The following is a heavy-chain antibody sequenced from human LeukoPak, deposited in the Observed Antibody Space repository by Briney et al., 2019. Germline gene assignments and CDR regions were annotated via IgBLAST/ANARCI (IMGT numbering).Heavy chain of an antibody. D-gene: IGHD3-22*01. CDR3: ASTAIGAMTVVVTGFDY. V-gene: IGHV3-30-3*01. Sequence: PGGSLRLSCAASGFTFSSYAMHWVRQAPGKGLEWVAVISYDGSNKYYADSVKGRFTISRDNSKNTLYLQMNSLRAEDTAVYYCASTAIGAMTVVVTGFDYWGQGTLVTVSS. J-gene: IGHJ4*02. CDR1: GFTFSSYA. CDR2: ISYDGSNK.